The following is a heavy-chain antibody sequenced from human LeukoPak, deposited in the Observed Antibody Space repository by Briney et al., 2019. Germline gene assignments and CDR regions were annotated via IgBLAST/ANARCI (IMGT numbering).Heavy chain of an antibody. Sequence: ASVKVSCKASGYTFTNYGISWVRQAPGQGLEWMGWISPYNSNTNYAQKLQGRVTMTTDKTTNTAYMELRSLRSDDTAVYYCARRGFGYWGQGTLVTVSS. D-gene: IGHD3-10*01. V-gene: IGHV1-18*01. CDR1: GYTFTNYG. CDR2: ISPYNSNT. J-gene: IGHJ4*02. CDR3: ARRGFGY.